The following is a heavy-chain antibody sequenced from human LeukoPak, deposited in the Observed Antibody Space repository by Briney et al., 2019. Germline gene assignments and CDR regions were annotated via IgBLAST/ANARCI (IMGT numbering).Heavy chain of an antibody. CDR3: AGTYYYDSSGYYLPQN. J-gene: IGHJ4*02. Sequence: SETLSLTCTVSGGSISSYYWSWIRQPPGKGLEWIGYIYYSGSTNYNPSLKSQVTISVDTSKNQFSLKLSSVTAADTAVYYCAGTYYYDSSGYYLPQNWGQGTLVTVSS. V-gene: IGHV4-59*01. CDR1: GGSISSYY. D-gene: IGHD3-22*01. CDR2: IYYSGST.